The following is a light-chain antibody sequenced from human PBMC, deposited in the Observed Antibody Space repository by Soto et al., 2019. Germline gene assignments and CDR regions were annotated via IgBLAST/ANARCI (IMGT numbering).Light chain of an antibody. J-gene: IGKJ1*01. CDR2: KAS. V-gene: IGKV1-5*03. Sequence: DIQMTQSPSTLSGSVGDRVTITCRASQTISSWLAWYQQNPGKAPKLLIYKASTLKSGVPSRFSGSGSGTEFTLTISSLQPDDFATYYCQQYETNPGTSGQGTKVDIK. CDR3: QQYETNPGT. CDR1: QTISSW.